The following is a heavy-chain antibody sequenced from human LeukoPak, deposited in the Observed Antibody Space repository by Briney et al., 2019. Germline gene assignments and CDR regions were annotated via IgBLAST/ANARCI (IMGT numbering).Heavy chain of an antibody. CDR2: IIPILGIA. CDR1: GGTFSSYA. J-gene: IGHJ5*02. CDR3: ARSDIVVVVAVSNWFDP. V-gene: IGHV1-69*04. Sequence: SVKVSCKASGGTFSSYAISWVRQAPGQGLEWMGRIIPILGIANYAQKFQGRVTITADTSTSTAYMELRSLRSDDTAVYYCARSDIVVVVAVSNWFDPWGQGTLVTVSS. D-gene: IGHD2-15*01.